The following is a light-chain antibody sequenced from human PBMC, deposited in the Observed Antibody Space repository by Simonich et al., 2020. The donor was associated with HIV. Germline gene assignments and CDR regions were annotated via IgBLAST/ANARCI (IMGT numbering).Light chain of an antibody. CDR3: SSYTISSTLV. V-gene: IGLV2-14*01. CDR2: DVS. Sequence: QSALTQPASVSGSPGQSITISCTGTSSDVGGYNYVSWYQQHPGKAPKLMIYDVSKRPSGVSNRFSGSKSGNTASLTLSGLQAEDEADYYCSSYTISSTLVFGGGTKVTVL. CDR1: SSDVGGYNY. J-gene: IGLJ2*01.